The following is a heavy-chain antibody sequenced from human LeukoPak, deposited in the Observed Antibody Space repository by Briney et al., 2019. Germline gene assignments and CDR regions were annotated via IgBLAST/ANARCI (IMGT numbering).Heavy chain of an antibody. V-gene: IGHV3-23*01. D-gene: IGHD3-22*01. CDR1: GFTFSNYA. J-gene: IGHJ4*02. CDR2: VIAGARRT. CDR3: AKLCFSDRSCANFHS. Sequence: GGSLRLSCGASGFTFSNYAMSWVRQAPGKGLEWVSTVIAGARRTSYADSVQGRLAISRDNSNNTLFLQVSSLRADDTAVYHCAKLCFSDRSCANFHSWGQGALVTLSS.